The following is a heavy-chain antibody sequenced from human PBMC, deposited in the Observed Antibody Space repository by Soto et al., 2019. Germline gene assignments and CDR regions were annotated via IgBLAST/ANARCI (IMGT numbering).Heavy chain of an antibody. J-gene: IGHJ4*02. D-gene: IGHD2-15*01. CDR3: ARDGRYCSGGSCLYYFDY. Sequence: PSETLSLTCTVSGGSISSGDYYESWIRQPPGKGLEWIGYIYYSGSTYYNPSLKSRVTISVDMSKNQFSLKLSSVTAADTAVYYCARDGRYCSGGSCLYYFDYWCQGTLVTVSS. CDR1: GGSISSGDYY. V-gene: IGHV4-30-4*01. CDR2: IYYSGST.